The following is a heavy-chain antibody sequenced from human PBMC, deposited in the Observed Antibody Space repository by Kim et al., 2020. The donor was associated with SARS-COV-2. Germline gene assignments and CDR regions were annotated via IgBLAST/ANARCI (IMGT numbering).Heavy chain of an antibody. Sequence: GGSLRLSCAASGFTVSSYAMSWVRQAPGKGLEWVSAISGSGGSTYDADAGEGRFTISGDNAKNTLYLQMNSLGAEDTALYYGAEVRAGLRCYYYDGRYV. J-gene: IGHJ6*01. CDR1: GFTVSSYA. V-gene: IGHV3-23*01. D-gene: IGHD4-17*01. CDR2: ISGSGGST. CDR3: AEVRAGLRCYYYDGRYV.